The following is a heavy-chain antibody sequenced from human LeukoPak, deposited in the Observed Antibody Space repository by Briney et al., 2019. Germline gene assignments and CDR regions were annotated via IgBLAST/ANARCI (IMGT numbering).Heavy chain of an antibody. V-gene: IGHV3-30-3*01. Sequence: GGSLRLSCAASGFTFRNYALHWVRQTPDKGLEWVAVISYDGIDEYYADSVKGRFTISRDNSKNTLYLQMSSLRAEDTAVYYCAKGAKAAAGYYFDYWGQGTLVTVSS. D-gene: IGHD6-13*01. CDR1: GFTFRNYA. J-gene: IGHJ4*02. CDR3: AKGAKAAAGYYFDY. CDR2: ISYDGIDE.